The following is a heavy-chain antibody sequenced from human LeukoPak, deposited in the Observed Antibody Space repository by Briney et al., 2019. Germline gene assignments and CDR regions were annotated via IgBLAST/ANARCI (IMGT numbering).Heavy chain of an antibody. CDR1: GGSFSGYY. CDR3: ASTSSGYDY. Sequence: SETLSLTCAVYGGSFSGYYWSWIRQPPGKGLEWIGEINHSGSTNYNPSLKSRVTISVDTSKNQFSLKLSSVTAADTAVYYCASTSSGYDYWGQGTLVIVSS. D-gene: IGHD6-19*01. CDR2: INHSGST. J-gene: IGHJ4*02. V-gene: IGHV4-34*01.